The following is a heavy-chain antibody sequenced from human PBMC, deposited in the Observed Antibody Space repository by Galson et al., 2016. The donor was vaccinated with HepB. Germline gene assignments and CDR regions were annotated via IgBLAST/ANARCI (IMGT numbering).Heavy chain of an antibody. D-gene: IGHD5-24*01. V-gene: IGHV4-4*02. CDR1: GGSISSSDW. CDR2: IFPTGRV. CDR3: ARQHRGGPSDY. J-gene: IGHJ4*02. Sequence: SETLSLTCAVSGGSISSSDWWSWVRQPPGQGLEWIVQIFPTGRVNSTPSLASRVTLSVATSNHHFSLRLTSVTAADTALYYCARQHRGGPSDYWGQGTLVIVSS.